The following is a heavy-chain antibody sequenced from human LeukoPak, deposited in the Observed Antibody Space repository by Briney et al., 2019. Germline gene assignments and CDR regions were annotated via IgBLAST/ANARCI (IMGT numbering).Heavy chain of an antibody. V-gene: IGHV3-30*18. J-gene: IGHJ4*02. D-gene: IGHD6-13*01. CDR1: GFTFSSYG. Sequence: GGSLRLSCAASGFTFSSYGMHWVRQAPGKGLEWVAVISYDGSNKYYADSVKGRFTISRDNSKNTLYLQMNSLRAEDTAVYYCAKNIGVYSSSWDRVLDYWGQGTLVTVSS. CDR2: ISYDGSNK. CDR3: AKNIGVYSSSWDRVLDY.